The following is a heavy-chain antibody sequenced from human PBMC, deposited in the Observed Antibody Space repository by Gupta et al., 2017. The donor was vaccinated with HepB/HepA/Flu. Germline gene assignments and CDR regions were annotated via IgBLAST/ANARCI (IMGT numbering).Heavy chain of an antibody. J-gene: IGHJ6*02. CDR3: ARGKYYDFWSGYSRNDYYYGMDV. CDR1: GFTFSSYA. CDR2: ISYDGSNK. D-gene: IGHD3-3*01. Sequence: QVQLVESGGGVVQPGRSLRLSCAASGFTFSSYAMHWVRQAPGTGLEWVAVISYDGSNKYYADSVKGRFTISRDNSKNTLYLQMNSRRAEDTAVYYWARGKYYDFWSGYSRNDYYYGMDVWGQGTTVTVSS. V-gene: IGHV3-30-3*01.